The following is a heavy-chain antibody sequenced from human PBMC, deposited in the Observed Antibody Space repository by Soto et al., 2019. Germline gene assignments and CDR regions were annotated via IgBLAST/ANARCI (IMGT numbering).Heavy chain of an antibody. V-gene: IGHV3-23*01. D-gene: IGHD1-1*01. CDR3: AKDSFSRNCIQDPVDI. CDR2: VGGGGGGR. Sequence: EGQLFESGGGLVQPGGSLRLSCAASGFIFSDYAMSWVRQAPGKGLEWVSVVGGGGGGRMYADSVKGRFTVSRDDSRNTLYLQMDSLRAEDTAIYYCAKDSFSRNCIQDPVDIWGQGTMVSVS. J-gene: IGHJ3*02. CDR1: GFIFSDYA.